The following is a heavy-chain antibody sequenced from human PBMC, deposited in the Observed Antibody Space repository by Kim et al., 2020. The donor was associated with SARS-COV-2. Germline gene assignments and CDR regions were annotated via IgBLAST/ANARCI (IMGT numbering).Heavy chain of an antibody. V-gene: IGHV3-33*01. CDR3: ARERGGCIDY. D-gene: IGHD2-15*01. J-gene: IGHJ4*02. Sequence: NKYYAAAGKRRVTIPRDNCKNTLYLQMNSQRAEDTGVYYCARERGGCIDYWGQGTLVTVSS. CDR2: NK.